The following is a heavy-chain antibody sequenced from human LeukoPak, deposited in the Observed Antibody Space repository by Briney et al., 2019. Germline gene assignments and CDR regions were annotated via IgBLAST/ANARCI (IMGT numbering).Heavy chain of an antibody. Sequence: GGSLRLSCAASGFNFSSYSMNWVRQAPGKGLEWVLSISSSSSYIYYADSVKGRFTISRDNAKNSLYLQMNSLRAEDTAVYYCARIPGIVAAGTSPNSFDMWGQGTMVTVSS. CDR3: ARIPGIVAAGTSPNSFDM. V-gene: IGHV3-21*04. J-gene: IGHJ3*02. D-gene: IGHD6-13*01. CDR1: GFNFSSYS. CDR2: ISSSSSYI.